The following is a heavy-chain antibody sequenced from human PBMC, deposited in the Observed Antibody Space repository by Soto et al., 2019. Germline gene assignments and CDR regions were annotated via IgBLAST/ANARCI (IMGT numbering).Heavy chain of an antibody. J-gene: IGHJ5*02. CDR1: GFTFSSYS. V-gene: IGHV3-21*01. CDR2: ISSSSSYI. D-gene: IGHD6-13*01. CDR3: ARDPGDSDSSSS. Sequence: VPLVESGGGLVKPGGSLRLSCAASGFTFSSYSMNWVRQAPGKGLEWVSSISSSSSYIYYADSVKGRFTISRDNAKNSLYLQMNSLRAEDTAVYYCARDPGDSDSSSSWGQGTLVTVSS.